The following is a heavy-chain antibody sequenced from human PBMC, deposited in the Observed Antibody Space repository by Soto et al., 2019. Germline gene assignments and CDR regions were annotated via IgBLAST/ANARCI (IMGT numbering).Heavy chain of an antibody. CDR1: GVSISSGDYY. D-gene: IGHD6-25*01. CDR3: ARDRYSSGSVDY. CDR2: IYYSGST. V-gene: IGHV4-30-4*01. Sequence: TLSLTCTVSGVSISSGDYYWSWIRHPPGNGLEWIGYIYYSGSTYYNPSLKSRVTISVDTSKNQFSLKLSSVTAADTAVYYCARDRYSSGSVDYWGQGTLVTVSS. J-gene: IGHJ4*02.